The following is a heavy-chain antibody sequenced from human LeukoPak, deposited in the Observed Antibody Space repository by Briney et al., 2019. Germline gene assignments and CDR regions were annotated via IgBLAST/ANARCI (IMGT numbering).Heavy chain of an antibody. Sequence: GGSLRLSCAASGFTFSSYAMHWVRQAPGKGLEWVAVISYDGSNKYYADSVKGRFTISRDNSKNTLYLQMNSLRVEDTAIYYCARVKGYCTTTTCYADAFDIWGQGTMVTVSS. J-gene: IGHJ3*02. CDR1: GFTFSSYA. V-gene: IGHV3-30-3*01. CDR2: ISYDGSNK. D-gene: IGHD2-2*01. CDR3: ARVKGYCTTTTCYADAFDI.